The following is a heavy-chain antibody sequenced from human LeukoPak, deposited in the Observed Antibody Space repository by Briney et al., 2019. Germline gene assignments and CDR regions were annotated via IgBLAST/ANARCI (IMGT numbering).Heavy chain of an antibody. CDR1: GGSFSGYY. CDR2: TNHSGST. Sequence: PSETLSLTCAVYGGSFSGYYWSWIRQPPGKGLEWIGETNHSGSTNYNPSLKSRVTISVDTSKNQFSLKLSSVTAADTAVYYCARGPADVDIVATKGADYWGQGTLVTVSS. V-gene: IGHV4-34*01. CDR3: ARGPADVDIVATKGADY. J-gene: IGHJ4*02. D-gene: IGHD5-12*01.